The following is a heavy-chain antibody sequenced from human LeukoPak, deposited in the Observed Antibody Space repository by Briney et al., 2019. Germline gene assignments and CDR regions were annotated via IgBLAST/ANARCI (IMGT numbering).Heavy chain of an antibody. CDR1: GGSFSGYY. CDR3: ARARRNCSSTSCSVWFDP. V-gene: IGHV4-34*01. D-gene: IGHD2-2*01. J-gene: IGHJ5*02. Sequence: PSETLSLTCAVYGGSFSGYYWSWIRQPPGKGLEWIGEINHSGSTNYNPSLKSRVTISVDTSKNQFSLKLSSVTAADTAVYYCARARRNCSSTSCSVWFDPWGQGTLVTVSS. CDR2: INHSGST.